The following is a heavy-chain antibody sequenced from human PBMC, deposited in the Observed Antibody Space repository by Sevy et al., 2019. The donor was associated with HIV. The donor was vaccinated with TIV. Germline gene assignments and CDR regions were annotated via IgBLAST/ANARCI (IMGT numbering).Heavy chain of an antibody. CDR3: ARGQWEHLY. J-gene: IGHJ4*02. V-gene: IGHV4-34*01. CDR1: GVSFSGYY. Sequence: SETLSLTCAVYGVSFSGYYWSWIRQPPGKRLEWIGEIIHGGNTNYNPSLKSRVAISVDTSKNQFSLKLSSVTAADTAVYYCARGQWEHLYWGQGTLVTVSS. D-gene: IGHD1-26*01. CDR2: IIHGGNT.